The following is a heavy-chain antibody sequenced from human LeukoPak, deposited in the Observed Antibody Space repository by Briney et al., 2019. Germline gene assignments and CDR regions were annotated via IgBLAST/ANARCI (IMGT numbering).Heavy chain of an antibody. V-gene: IGHV1-69*13. D-gene: IGHD6-19*01. CDR2: IIPIFGTA. J-gene: IGHJ4*02. CDR3: ARDEWLVHGLEY. CDR1: GGTFSSYA. Sequence: GASVKVSCKASGGTFSSYAISWVRQAPGQGLEWMGGIIPIFGTANYAQKFQGRVTITADESTSTAYMELSSLRSEDTAVYYCARDEWLVHGLEYWGQGTLVTVSS.